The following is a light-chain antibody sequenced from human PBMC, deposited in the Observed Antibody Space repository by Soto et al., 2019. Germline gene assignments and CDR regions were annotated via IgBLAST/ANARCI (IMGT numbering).Light chain of an antibody. Sequence: QSVLTQPASVSGSPGQSITISCTGTSSDVGGYNYVSWYQQHPGKAPKLMIYEVSNRPSGVSNRFSGSKSGNTASLTISGLQAEDEADYYCSSXXXSXXXVFGTGTXLT. CDR2: EVS. V-gene: IGLV2-14*01. J-gene: IGLJ1*01. CDR3: SSXXXSXXXV. CDR1: SSDVGGYNY.